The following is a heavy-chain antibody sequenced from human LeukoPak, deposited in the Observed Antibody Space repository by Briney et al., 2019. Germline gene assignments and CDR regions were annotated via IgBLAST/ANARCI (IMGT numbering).Heavy chain of an antibody. Sequence: SETLSLTCTVSGGSISSYYWSWIRQPPGKGLEWIGHIYYSGSTNYNPSLKSRVTISVDTSKNQFSLKLSSVTAADTAVYYCARHRSSVSGPYYYYGMDVWGQGTTVTVSS. D-gene: IGHD4-11*01. V-gene: IGHV4-59*08. CDR1: GGSISSYY. J-gene: IGHJ6*02. CDR2: IYYSGST. CDR3: ARHRSSVSGPYYYYGMDV.